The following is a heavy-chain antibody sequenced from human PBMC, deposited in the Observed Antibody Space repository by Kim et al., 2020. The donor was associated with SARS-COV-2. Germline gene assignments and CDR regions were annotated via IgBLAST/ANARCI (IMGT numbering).Heavy chain of an antibody. CDR1: GYTFTSYD. CDR2: MNINSGNT. J-gene: IGHJ4*02. D-gene: IGHD1-26*01. V-gene: IGHV1-8*01. CDR3: ARGLPSDY. Sequence: ASVQVSCKASGYTFTSYDINWVRQATGQGLAWMGCMNINSGNTGYAQKFQGRVTMTRNTSISTAYMAMSSLRSEDTAVYYCARGLPSDYWGQGTLVTVSS.